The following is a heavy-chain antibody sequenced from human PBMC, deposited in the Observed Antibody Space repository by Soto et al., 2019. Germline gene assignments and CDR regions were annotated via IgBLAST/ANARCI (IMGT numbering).Heavy chain of an antibody. D-gene: IGHD6-19*01. CDR3: ARRVSAVAVFDY. Sequence: SETLSLTCTVSGGSISSSSYYWGWIRQPPGKGLEWIGSIYYSGSTYYNPSLKSRVTISVDTSKNQFSLKLSSVTAADTAVYYCARRVSAVAVFDYWGQGTLVTSPQ. J-gene: IGHJ4*02. CDR2: IYYSGST. CDR1: GGSISSSSYY. V-gene: IGHV4-39*01.